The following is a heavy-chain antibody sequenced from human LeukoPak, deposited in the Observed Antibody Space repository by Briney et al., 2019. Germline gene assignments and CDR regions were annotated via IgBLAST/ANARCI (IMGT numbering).Heavy chain of an antibody. J-gene: IGHJ4*02. CDR1: GFTFDDYG. CDR3: ARDPIAVAGTYYFDY. V-gene: IGHV3-20*04. D-gene: IGHD6-19*01. CDR2: INWNGGST. Sequence: GGSLRLSCAASGFTFDDYGMSWVRQAPGKGLEWVSGINWNGGSTGYADSVKGRFTISRDNAKNSLYLQMNSLRAEDTALCYCARDPIAVAGTYYFDYWGQGTLVTVSS.